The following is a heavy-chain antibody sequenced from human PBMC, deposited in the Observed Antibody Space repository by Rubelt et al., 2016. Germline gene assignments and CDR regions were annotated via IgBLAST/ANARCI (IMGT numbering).Heavy chain of an antibody. CDR3: ARHRIVRDMTVGGWFDP. CDR1: GDSISSVSFY. D-gene: IGHD2/OR15-2a*01. V-gene: IGHV4-39*01. J-gene: IGHJ5*02. Sequence: TLSLACSVSGDSISSVSFYWGWIRQPPGKGLEWIGSLHYGGRTYYNASLRSRVTISVDTSKNQFSLKLTSVTAADTAVYFCARHRIVRDMTVGGWFDPWGQGTLATVSS. CDR2: LHYGGRT.